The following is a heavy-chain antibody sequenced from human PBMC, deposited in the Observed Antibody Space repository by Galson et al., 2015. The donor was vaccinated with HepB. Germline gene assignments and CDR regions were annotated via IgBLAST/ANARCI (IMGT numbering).Heavy chain of an antibody. D-gene: IGHD3-22*01. Sequence: SLRLSCAASGFVFSAYGMSWVRQAPGKGLEWVSTVSGDGIMTYYADSVRGRFTISRDNSKKMVYVEMKRLRAEDTAVYYCARKPQWGYDGSGRRDWFGPWGRGTLVTVSP. CDR3: ARKPQWGYDGSGRRDWFGP. CDR2: VSGDGIMT. V-gene: IGHV3-23*01. CDR1: GFVFSAYG. J-gene: IGHJ5*02.